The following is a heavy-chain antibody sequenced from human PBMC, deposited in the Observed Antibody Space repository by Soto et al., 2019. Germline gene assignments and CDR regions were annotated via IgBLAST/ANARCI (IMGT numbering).Heavy chain of an antibody. CDR2: ISKDGNSK. CDR1: GFTFSDYA. J-gene: IGHJ4*02. Sequence: GGSLRLSCAASGFTFSDYAIHWVRQAPGKGLEWVTIISKDGNSKHYADSVKGRFTISRDNSKNTLFLQMNSLTAEDTALYYCARDPQGSYCYIDYWGQGTPVTVSS. V-gene: IGHV3-30-3*01. CDR3: ARDPQGSYCYIDY. D-gene: IGHD3-10*01.